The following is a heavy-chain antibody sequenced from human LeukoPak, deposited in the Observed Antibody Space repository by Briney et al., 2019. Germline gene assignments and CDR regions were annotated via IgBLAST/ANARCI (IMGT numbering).Heavy chain of an antibody. CDR3: ARVGSSSSGNKNDY. Sequence: GGSLRLSCAASGFTFSSYAMHWVRQAPGKGLEWVAVISYDGGNTYYADSVKGRFTISRDNAKNSLYLQMNSLRAEDTAVYYCARVGSSSSGNKNDYWGQGTLVTVSS. V-gene: IGHV3-30*07. CDR1: GFTFSSYA. D-gene: IGHD6-6*01. CDR2: ISYDGGNT. J-gene: IGHJ4*02.